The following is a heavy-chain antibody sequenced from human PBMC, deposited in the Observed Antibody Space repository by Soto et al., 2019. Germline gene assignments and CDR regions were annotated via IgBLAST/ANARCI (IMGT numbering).Heavy chain of an antibody. J-gene: IGHJ5*02. Sequence: SETLSLTCTVSGYSISSGYYWGWIRQPPGKGLEWIGSIYHSGSTYYNPSLKSRVTISVDTSKNQFSLKLSSVTAADTAVYYCARVFAVTHNWFDPWGQGTLVTVSS. CDR1: GYSISSGYY. CDR3: ARVFAVTHNWFDP. V-gene: IGHV4-38-2*02. D-gene: IGHD4-17*01. CDR2: IYHSGST.